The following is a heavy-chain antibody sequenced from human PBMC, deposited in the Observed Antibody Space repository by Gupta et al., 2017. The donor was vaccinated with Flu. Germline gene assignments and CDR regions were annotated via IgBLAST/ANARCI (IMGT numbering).Heavy chain of an antibody. CDR2: ISSSGNA. V-gene: IGHV4-39*01. CDR1: GDSLSTGTSY. Sequence: QVQLQESGPGLVDPSETLSLNRIFSGDSLSTGTSYWGWIRQPPGKGLEWIGTISSSGNAKYNPSLKSRVMLSVDTAKRQFSLHLSSLGVEDTAVYYCARQAWEQPYFWGQGVLVTVSS. D-gene: IGHD1-26*01. CDR3: ARQAWEQPYF. J-gene: IGHJ4*02.